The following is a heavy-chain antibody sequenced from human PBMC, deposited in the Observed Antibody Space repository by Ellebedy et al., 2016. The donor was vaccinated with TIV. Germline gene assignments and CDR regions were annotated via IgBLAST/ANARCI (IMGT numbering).Heavy chain of an antibody. D-gene: IGHD2-2*01. V-gene: IGHV1-69*13. J-gene: IGHJ4*02. CDR3: ARAFRAYCSNI. Sequence: SVKVSCXASGGTFSSNAISWVRQAPGQGPEWMGGIIPMFAKANYADKFQGRVTITAEESASTVYMELTSLRSEDTAVYYCARAFRAYCSNIWGQGTLVTVSS. CDR2: IIPMFAKA. CDR1: GGTFSSNA.